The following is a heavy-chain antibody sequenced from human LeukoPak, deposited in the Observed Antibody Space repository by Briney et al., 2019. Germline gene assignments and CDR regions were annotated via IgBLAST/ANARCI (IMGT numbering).Heavy chain of an antibody. CDR1: GGSISSYY. Sequence: SETLSLTCTVSGGSISSYYWSWIRQPPGKGLEWIGYIYYSGSTNYNPSLKSRVTISVDTSKNQFSLKLSSVTAADTAVYYCARGGRGDSSGYYKTGAFDIWGQGTMVTVSS. D-gene: IGHD3-22*01. CDR3: ARGGRGDSSGYYKTGAFDI. CDR2: IYYSGST. J-gene: IGHJ3*02. V-gene: IGHV4-59*01.